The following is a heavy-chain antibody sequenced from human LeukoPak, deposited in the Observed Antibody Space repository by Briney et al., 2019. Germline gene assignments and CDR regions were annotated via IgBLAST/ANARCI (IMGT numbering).Heavy chain of an antibody. Sequence: SETLSLTCAVSGGSISSSNWWSWVRQPPGKGLEWIGEIYHSGSTNYNPSLKSRVTISVDTSKNQFSLKLSSVTAADTAVYYCASLYGSGSYYPRRKDYYYYYYMDVWGKGTTVTISS. CDR2: IYHSGST. J-gene: IGHJ6*03. D-gene: IGHD3-10*01. CDR3: ASLYGSGSYYPRRKDYYYYYYMDV. V-gene: IGHV4-4*02. CDR1: GGSISSSNW.